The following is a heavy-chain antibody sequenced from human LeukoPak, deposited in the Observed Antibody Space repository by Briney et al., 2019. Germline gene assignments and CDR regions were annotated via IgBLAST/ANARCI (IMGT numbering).Heavy chain of an antibody. J-gene: IGHJ5*02. CDR3: ARAHRKRITISSATDNWFDP. D-gene: IGHD3-3*01. CDR1: GGSFSGYY. V-gene: IGHV4-34*01. Sequence: SETLSLTCAVYGGSFSGYYWSWIRQPPGKGLEWIGEINHSGSTNYNPSLKSRVTISVDTSKNQFSLKLSSVTAADTAVYYCARAHRKRITISSATDNWFDPWGQGTLVTVSS. CDR2: INHSGST.